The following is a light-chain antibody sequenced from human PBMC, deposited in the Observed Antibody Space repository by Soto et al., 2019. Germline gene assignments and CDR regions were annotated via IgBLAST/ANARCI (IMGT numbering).Light chain of an antibody. CDR1: QSISSW. CDR3: QPYNIYQLI. J-gene: IGKJ4*01. Sequence: DIQMTQSPSTLSASVGDRVTITCRASQSISSWLAWYQQKPGKAPKLLIYKASSLESGVPSRFSGSGSGTEFTLNISSLQPDDFATYYCQPYNIYQLIFGGGTQVEIK. CDR2: KAS. V-gene: IGKV1-5*03.